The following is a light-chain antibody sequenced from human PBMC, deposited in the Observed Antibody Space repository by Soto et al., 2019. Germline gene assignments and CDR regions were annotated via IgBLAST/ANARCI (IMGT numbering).Light chain of an antibody. CDR3: QHYYNWPRT. V-gene: IGKV3-15*01. J-gene: IGKJ1*01. CDR2: GAS. CDR1: QSVSSY. Sequence: EIVLTQSPATLSLSPGERATLSCRASQSVSSYLAWYQQKPGQAPRLLIYGASTRATGIPARFSGSGSGTEFTLTISSLQSEDFAVYYCQHYYNWPRTFGQGTKVDI.